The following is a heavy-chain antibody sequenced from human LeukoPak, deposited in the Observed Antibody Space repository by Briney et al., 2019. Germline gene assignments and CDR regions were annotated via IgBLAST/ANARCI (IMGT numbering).Heavy chain of an antibody. D-gene: IGHD6-13*01. CDR1: GFTFSCYS. Sequence: GGSLRLACAASGFTFSCYSMNWVRQAPGKGLEWVSSISSSSSYIYYADSVKGRFTISRDNAKNSLYLQMNSLRAEDTAVYYCARTEGEYSSSWQIDYWGQGTLVTVSS. CDR3: ARTEGEYSSSWQIDY. CDR2: ISSSSSYI. J-gene: IGHJ4*02. V-gene: IGHV3-21*01.